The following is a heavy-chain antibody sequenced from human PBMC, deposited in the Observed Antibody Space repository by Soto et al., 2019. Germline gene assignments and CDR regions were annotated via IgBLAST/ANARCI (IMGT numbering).Heavy chain of an antibody. CDR3: ARDRCSTNTCSGYYGMDV. D-gene: IGHD2-2*01. CDR1: GGSVSNDNNY. V-gene: IGHV4-61*01. CDR2: IFYSGTT. Sequence: QVQLQESGPGLVKPSETLSLSCTVSGGSVSNDNNYWSWIRQPPGKGLEWIGCIFYSGTTNYNPCLKSRVTISLVRSKNQFSLRMNSANAADTAVYFCARDRCSTNTCSGYYGMDVWGQGTTVTVSS. J-gene: IGHJ6*02.